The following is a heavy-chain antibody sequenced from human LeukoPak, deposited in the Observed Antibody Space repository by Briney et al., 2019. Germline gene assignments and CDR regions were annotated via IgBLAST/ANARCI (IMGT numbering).Heavy chain of an antibody. D-gene: IGHD3-22*01. J-gene: IGHJ4*02. CDR2: IYTGGST. Sequence: SETLSLTCTVSGGSISSYYWSWIRQPAGKGLEWIGRIYTGGSTNYNPSLKSRVTMSVDTSKNQFSLKLSSVTAADTAVYYCARADYYDSSGATFDYWGQGTLVTVSS. CDR3: ARADYYDSSGATFDY. CDR1: GGSISSYY. V-gene: IGHV4-4*07.